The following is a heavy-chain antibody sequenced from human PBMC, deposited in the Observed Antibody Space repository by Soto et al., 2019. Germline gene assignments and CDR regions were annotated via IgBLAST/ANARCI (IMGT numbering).Heavy chain of an antibody. V-gene: IGHV4-59*01. CDR2: IYYTGTT. Sequence: SETLSLTCTVSGVSISSSYWSWILQSPGTGLEWIGYIYYTGTTNYNPSLKRRVTISLDTAKNQFSLNVNSLTTADTAVYFCARGGNRYSNTASGVGGFDFWGQGTLVTVSS. J-gene: IGHJ4*02. D-gene: IGHD5-12*01. CDR3: ARGGNRYSNTASGVGGFDF. CDR1: GVSISSSY.